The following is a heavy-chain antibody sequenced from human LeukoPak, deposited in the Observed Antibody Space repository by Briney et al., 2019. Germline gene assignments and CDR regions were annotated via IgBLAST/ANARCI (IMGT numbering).Heavy chain of an antibody. D-gene: IGHD6-6*01. Sequence: AAYLRLSCAASGFTLRKYWESRVRQAPGRGLERVANIKQDGSEKYYVDSVTGRFTISRDDAKNSLYLQMNSLRPEDTAVYYCVRWATSFDFWGQGTLVTVSS. CDR3: VRWATSFDF. J-gene: IGHJ4*02. CDR1: GFTLRKYW. V-gene: IGHV3-7*01. CDR2: IKQDGSEK.